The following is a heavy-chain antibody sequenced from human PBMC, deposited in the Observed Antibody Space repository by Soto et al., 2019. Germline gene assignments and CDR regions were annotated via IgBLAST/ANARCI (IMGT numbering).Heavy chain of an antibody. Sequence: PSETLSLTCTVSGGSITSSDYYWIWIRQPPGKGLEWIGEINHSGSTNYNPPLKSRVTISVDTSKNQFSLKLTSVTAADTAVYYCARDKITGLFDYWSQGTLVTVSS. CDR3: ARDKITGLFDY. CDR1: GGSITSSDYY. D-gene: IGHD2-8*02. V-gene: IGHV4-39*07. CDR2: INHSGST. J-gene: IGHJ4*02.